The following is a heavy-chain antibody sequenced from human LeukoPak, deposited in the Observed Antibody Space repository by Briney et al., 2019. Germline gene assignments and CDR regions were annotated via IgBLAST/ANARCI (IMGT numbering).Heavy chain of an antibody. CDR3: GKDRYSGYDCFDY. CDR1: GFTFSRYG. J-gene: IGHJ4*02. Sequence: PGRSLRLSCAASGFTFSRYGMHGVRQAPGKGLEWVAVISYDGSNKHYGDSAKGRFTISRDNSKNTLYLQVNSLRAEDTAVYYSGKDRYSGYDCFDYWGQGTLVTVSS. V-gene: IGHV3-30*18. D-gene: IGHD5-12*01. CDR2: ISYDGSNK.